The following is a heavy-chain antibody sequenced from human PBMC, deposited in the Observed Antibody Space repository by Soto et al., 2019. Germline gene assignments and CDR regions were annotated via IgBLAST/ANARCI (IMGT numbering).Heavy chain of an antibody. CDR1: GYTFTSYG. V-gene: IGHV1-18*01. CDR2: ISAYNGNT. D-gene: IGHD3-10*01. Sequence: QVQLVQSGAEVKKPGASIKVSCKASGYTFTSYGISWVRQAPGQGLEWVGWISAYNGNTNYAQKLQGRVTMTTDTSTNTASMELRSLRSADTAVYYCARASGLYGAVDYWGQGTLVTVPS. J-gene: IGHJ4*02. CDR3: ARASGLYGAVDY.